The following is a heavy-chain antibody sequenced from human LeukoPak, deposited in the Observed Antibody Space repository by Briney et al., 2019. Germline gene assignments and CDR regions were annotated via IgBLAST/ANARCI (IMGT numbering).Heavy chain of an antibody. CDR3: AKDLVVPAAIGAFDI. CDR1: GFTFSSYG. J-gene: IGHJ3*02. D-gene: IGHD2-2*02. V-gene: IGHV3-30*18. CDR2: ISYDGSNK. Sequence: GGSLRLSCAASGFTFSSYGMHGVRQAPGKGVEWVAVISYDGSNKYYADSVKGRFTISRDNSKNTLYLQMNSLRPEDTAVYYCAKDLVVPAAIGAFDIWGQGTMVTVSS.